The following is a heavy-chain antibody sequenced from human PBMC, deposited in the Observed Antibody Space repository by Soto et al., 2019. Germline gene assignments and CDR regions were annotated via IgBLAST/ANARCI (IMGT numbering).Heavy chain of an antibody. V-gene: IGHV1-3*01. CDR1: GYTFTSYA. Sequence: ASVKVSCKASGYTFTSYAMHWVRQAPGQRLEWMGWINAGNGNTKYSQRFQGRVTITRDTSASTAYMELSSLRSEDTAVYYCARSFRNVRSRNYYYGMDVWGQGTTVTVSS. CDR2: INAGNGNT. D-gene: IGHD3-16*01. J-gene: IGHJ6*02. CDR3: ARSFRNVRSRNYYYGMDV.